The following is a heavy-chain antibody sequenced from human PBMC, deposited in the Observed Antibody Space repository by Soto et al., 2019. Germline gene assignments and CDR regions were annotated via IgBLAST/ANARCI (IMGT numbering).Heavy chain of an antibody. D-gene: IGHD2-15*01. V-gene: IGHV4-31*03. CDR2: IYYSGST. CDR3: ARVGSSCYDY. J-gene: IGHJ4*02. Sequence: SETLSLTCTVSGGSISSGGYYWSWIRQHPGKGLEWIGYIYYSGSTYYNPSLKSRVTISVDTSKNQFSLKLSSVTAADTAVYYCARVGSSCYDYWGQGTLVTVSS. CDR1: GGSISSGGYY.